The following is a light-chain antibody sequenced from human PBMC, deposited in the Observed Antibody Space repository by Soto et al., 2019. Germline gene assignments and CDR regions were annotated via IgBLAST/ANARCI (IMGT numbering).Light chain of an antibody. V-gene: IGKV3-15*01. Sequence: EIVMTQSPATLSVSPGERATLSFRASQSVTTNLAWYQQRPGQAPRLLIHGASTRATGIPARFSGSGSGTEFTLTISSLQSEDFAVYYCQQYNKWPLAFGQGIRLEI. CDR1: QSVTTN. CDR3: QQYNKWPLA. J-gene: IGKJ5*01. CDR2: GAS.